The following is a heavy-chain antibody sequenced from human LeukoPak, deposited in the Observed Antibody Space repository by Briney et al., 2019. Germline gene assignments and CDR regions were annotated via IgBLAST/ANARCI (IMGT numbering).Heavy chain of an antibody. CDR3: AGPYYYGAGSYRYFQH. D-gene: IGHD3-10*01. CDR1: GFRIEDYG. J-gene: IGHJ1*01. V-gene: IGHV3-20*04. CDR2: IDRNGGSP. Sequence: PGGSLRLSCVASGFRIEDYGMAWVRQAPGKGLEWVSGIDRNGGSPSYADSVKGRFTMSRDNAMESLFHQLNSLRVEDTAFYFCAGPYYYGAGSYRYFQHWGRGTLVTVSS.